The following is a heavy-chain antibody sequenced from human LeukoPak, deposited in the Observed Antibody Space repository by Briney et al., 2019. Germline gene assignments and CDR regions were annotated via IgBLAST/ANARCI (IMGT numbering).Heavy chain of an antibody. J-gene: IGHJ5*02. V-gene: IGHV4-39*01. CDR3: ARQQCNGGSCYSREIWFDP. Sequence: SETLSLPGNVSGGSISSASYYWGWLRQPPGKGLEWIGSIYYTGTTYQSPSLKSRVTISVHTSKNQFSLKLSSVTAADTAVYYCARQQCNGGSCYSREIWFDPWGQGTRDSVSS. CDR1: GGSISSASYY. CDR2: IYYTGTT. D-gene: IGHD2-15*01.